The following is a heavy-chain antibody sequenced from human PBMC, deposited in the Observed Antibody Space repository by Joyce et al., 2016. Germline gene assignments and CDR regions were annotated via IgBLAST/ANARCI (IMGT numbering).Heavy chain of an antibody. Sequence: QVQLQQWGAGLLKPSETLSLTCAVYGGSFSGHYWSWIRQPPGKGLEWIGEIKHSASTNYIPSLRSRVTMSMDTSKNQFSLKLSSVTAADTAVYYCAAVSSVWFFYYYGLDVWGQGTAVTVSS. CDR2: IKHSAST. J-gene: IGHJ6*02. CDR1: GGSFSGHY. V-gene: IGHV4-34*01. CDR3: AAVSSVWFFYYYGLDV. D-gene: IGHD6-19*01.